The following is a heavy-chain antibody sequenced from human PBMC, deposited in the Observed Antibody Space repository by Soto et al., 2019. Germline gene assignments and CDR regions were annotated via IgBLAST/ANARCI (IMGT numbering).Heavy chain of an antibody. J-gene: IGHJ6*02. Sequence: SETLSLTCIVSGYSVSSSDYYWSWIRQPPGKGLEWIGSIFYSGLTYYNPSLKSRVTLSVDTSKNHFSVRLNSVTAADTAVYYCAPLTVSLSGPYGIHVWGQGTTVTVSS. D-gene: IGHD2-15*01. CDR1: GYSVSSSDYY. CDR2: IFYSGLT. V-gene: IGHV4-39*01. CDR3: APLTVSLSGPYGIHV.